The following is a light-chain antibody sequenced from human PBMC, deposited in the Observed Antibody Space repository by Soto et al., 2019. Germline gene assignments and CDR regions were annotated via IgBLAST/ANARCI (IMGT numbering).Light chain of an antibody. CDR1: QSISSL. CDR3: QHYNRYFWT. V-gene: IGKV1-5*01. CDR2: DAS. Sequence: DIQMTQSPSTLSASVGDRVTITCRASQSISSLLAWYQQKPGKAPKLLLYDASSLESGGPSRFRGRGSGTEFTITVSSVLPEDLATYYCQHYNRYFWTCGQGAKVESK. J-gene: IGKJ1*01.